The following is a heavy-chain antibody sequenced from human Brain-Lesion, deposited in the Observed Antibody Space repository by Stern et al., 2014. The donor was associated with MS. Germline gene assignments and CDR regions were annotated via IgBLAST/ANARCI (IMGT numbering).Heavy chain of an antibody. V-gene: IGHV4-61*02. CDR1: GGSISSGGYY. J-gene: IGHJ6*02. Sequence: VQLVESGPGLVKPSQTLSLSCTVSGGSISSGGYYWSWIRQHAGKGLEWIGRIFNSGSTSYNPSLKSRVTISIATSKNQFSLRLNSKTAADTAVYYCARGRVVPGFQYYATDVWGQGTTVIVSS. CDR2: IFNSGST. CDR3: ARGRVVPGFQYYATDV. D-gene: IGHD2-2*01.